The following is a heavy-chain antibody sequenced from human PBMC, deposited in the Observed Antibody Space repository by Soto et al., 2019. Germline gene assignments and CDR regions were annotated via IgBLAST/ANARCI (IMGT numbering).Heavy chain of an antibody. J-gene: IGHJ6*03. D-gene: IGHD3-3*01. CDR1: GFTFSDYY. V-gene: IGHV3-11*01. CDR3: ARYADDFWSGYDYYYYYMDV. CDR2: ISSSGSTI. Sequence: GGSLRLSCAASGFTFSDYYMSWIRQAPGKGLEWVSYISSSGSTIYYADSVKGRFTISRDNAKNSLYLQMNSLRAEDTAVYYCARYADDFWSGYDYYYYYMDVWGKGTTVTVSS.